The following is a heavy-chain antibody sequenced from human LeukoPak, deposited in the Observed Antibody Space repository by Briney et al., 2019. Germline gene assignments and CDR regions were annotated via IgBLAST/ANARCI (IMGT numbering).Heavy chain of an antibody. J-gene: IGHJ6*02. V-gene: IGHV1-69*04. Sequence: SVKVSCKASGGTFSSYAISWVRQAPGQGLEWMGRIIPILGIANDAQKFQGRVTITADKDTSTASMELRSLRSEDTAVYYCARGGYVAGADNYYYYYGMDVWGQGTTVTVSS. CDR3: ARGGYVAGADNYYYYYGMDV. CDR2: IIPILGIA. D-gene: IGHD2-15*01. CDR1: GGTFSSYA.